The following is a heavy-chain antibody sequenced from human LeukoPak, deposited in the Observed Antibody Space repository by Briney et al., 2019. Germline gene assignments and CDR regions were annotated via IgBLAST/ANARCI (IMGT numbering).Heavy chain of an antibody. V-gene: IGHV1-69*04. CDR3: ARANSSGWSRSAFDI. Sequence: ASVKVSCKASGGTFSSYAISWVRQTPGQGLEWVGRIIPILGIANYAQKFQGRVTITADKSTSTAYMELSSLRSEDTAVYYCARANSSGWSRSAFDIWGQGTMVTVSS. D-gene: IGHD6-19*01. CDR2: IIPILGIA. J-gene: IGHJ3*02. CDR1: GGTFSSYA.